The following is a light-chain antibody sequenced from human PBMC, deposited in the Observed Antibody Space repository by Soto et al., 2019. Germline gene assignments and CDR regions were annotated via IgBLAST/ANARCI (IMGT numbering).Light chain of an antibody. CDR3: CSYAGSYTPV. J-gene: IGLJ3*02. Sequence: QSALTQPRSVSGSPGQSVTISCTGTSSDVGGYNYVSWYQQYPGKAPKPMIYDVTKRPSGVPDRFSGSKSGNTASLTISGLQAEDEADYSCCSYAGSYTPVFGGGTKLTVL. CDR1: SSDVGGYNY. V-gene: IGLV2-11*01. CDR2: DVT.